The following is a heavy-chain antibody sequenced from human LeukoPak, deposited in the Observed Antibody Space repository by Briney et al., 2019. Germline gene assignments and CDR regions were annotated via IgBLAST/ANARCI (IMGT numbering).Heavy chain of an antibody. Sequence: GGSLRLSCAASGFTFNSYEMNWVRQAPGKGLEWVSYISSSGYTIHYADSVKGRFTISRDNAKNSLYLQMNGLRAEDTAVYYCARGRDGYNMYHFDYWGQGTLVTVSS. CDR3: ARGRDGYNMYHFDY. V-gene: IGHV3-48*03. CDR1: GFTFNSYE. D-gene: IGHD5-24*01. J-gene: IGHJ4*02. CDR2: ISSSGYTI.